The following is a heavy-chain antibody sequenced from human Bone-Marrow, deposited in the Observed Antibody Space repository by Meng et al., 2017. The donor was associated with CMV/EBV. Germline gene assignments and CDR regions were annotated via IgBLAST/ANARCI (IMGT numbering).Heavy chain of an antibody. CDR1: GFTFSSYG. Sequence: GESLKISCAASGFTFSSYGMHWVRQAPGKGLEWVAFIRYDGSNKYYADSVKGRFTISRDNSKNTLYLQMNSLRAEDTAVYYCARVNRGGSSSFGRAGGYYYYGMDVWGQGTTVTVSS. CDR3: ARVNRGGSSSFGRAGGYYYYGMDV. D-gene: IGHD6-6*01. CDR2: IRYDGSNK. V-gene: IGHV3-30*02. J-gene: IGHJ6*02.